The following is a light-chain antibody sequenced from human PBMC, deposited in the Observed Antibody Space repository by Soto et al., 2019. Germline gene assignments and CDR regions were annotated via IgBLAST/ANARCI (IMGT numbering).Light chain of an antibody. Sequence: DIQMTQSPSSLSASVGDRGTITCRASQGISNYLAWYQQKPGKVPKLLIYAASTLQSGVPSRFSGSGSGTDFTLTNSSLQPEDGATYYCQKYNSAPLTCGPGTKVDIK. J-gene: IGKJ3*01. V-gene: IGKV1-27*01. CDR3: QKYNSAPLT. CDR1: QGISNY. CDR2: AAS.